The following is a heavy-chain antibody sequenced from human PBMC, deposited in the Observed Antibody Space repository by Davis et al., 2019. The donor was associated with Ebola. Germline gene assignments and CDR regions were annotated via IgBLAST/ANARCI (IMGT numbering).Heavy chain of an antibody. CDR3: ARGLGMGWFDP. J-gene: IGHJ5*02. CDR1: GGSISSYY. D-gene: IGHD6-13*01. V-gene: IGHV4-59*12. Sequence: SETLSLTCTVSGGSISSYYWSWIRQPPGKGLEWIGYIYYSGSTKYNPSLKSRVTISVDTSKNQFSLKVTSVTAADTAVYYCARGLGMGWFDPWGQGTPVTVSS. CDR2: IYYSGST.